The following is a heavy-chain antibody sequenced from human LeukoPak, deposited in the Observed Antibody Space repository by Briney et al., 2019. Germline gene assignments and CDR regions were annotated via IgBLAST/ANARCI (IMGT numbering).Heavy chain of an antibody. CDR2: ISYDGSNK. J-gene: IGHJ5*02. Sequence: GGSLRLSWAASGFTFSSYAMHWVRQAPGKGLEWVAVISYDGSNKYYADSVKGRFTISRDNSKNTLYLQMNSLRAEDTAVYYCARDVGDTAMSRSNWFDPWGQGTLVTVSS. V-gene: IGHV3-30-3*01. D-gene: IGHD5-18*01. CDR1: GFTFSSYA. CDR3: ARDVGDTAMSRSNWFDP.